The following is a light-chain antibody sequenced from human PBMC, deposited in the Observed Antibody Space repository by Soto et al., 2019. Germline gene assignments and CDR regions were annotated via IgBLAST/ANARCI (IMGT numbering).Light chain of an antibody. CDR3: SSYTSSSTLL. CDR1: SSDIGGSNY. CDR2: EVS. V-gene: IGLV2-14*01. Sequence: QSALTQPASVSGSPGQSITISCTGTSSDIGGSNYVSWYQQHPGKAPKLMIYEVSNRPSGVSNRFSGSKPGNTASLTISGLQAEDESDYYCSSYTSSSTLLFGTGTKVTVL. J-gene: IGLJ1*01.